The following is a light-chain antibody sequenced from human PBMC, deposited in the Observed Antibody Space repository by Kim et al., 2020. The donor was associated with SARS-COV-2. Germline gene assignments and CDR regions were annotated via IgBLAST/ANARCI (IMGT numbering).Light chain of an antibody. CDR2: GAS. Sequence: PGEAATHSRRDSQSVSNSQVAWYQHKPGQPPRLLVFGASSRATGIPDRFSGSGSGTDFTLTISRLESEDFAVYYCQQYGSSRPLTFGGGTKVDIK. CDR3: QQYGSSRPLT. CDR1: QSVSNSQ. V-gene: IGKV3-20*01. J-gene: IGKJ4*01.